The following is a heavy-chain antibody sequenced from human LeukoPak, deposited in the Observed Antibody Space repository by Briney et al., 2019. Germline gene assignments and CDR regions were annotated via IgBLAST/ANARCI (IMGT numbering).Heavy chain of an antibody. CDR2: IYYSGST. D-gene: IGHD1-26*01. CDR1: GGSISSGGYY. J-gene: IGHJ4*02. V-gene: IGHV4-31*03. Sequence: SETLSLTCTVSGGSISSGGYYWSWIPQHPGQGLEWIGYIYYSGSTYYNPSLKSRVTISVDTSKNQFSLKLSSVTAADTAVYYCARDAKGVGATVDYWGQGTLVTVSS. CDR3: ARDAKGVGATVDY.